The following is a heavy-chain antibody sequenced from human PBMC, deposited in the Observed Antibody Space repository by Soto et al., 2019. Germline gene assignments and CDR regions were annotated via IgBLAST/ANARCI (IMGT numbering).Heavy chain of an antibody. CDR2: ISGGGINT. Sequence: VGSLRLSCAASGFTFSSYALTWVRQAPGKGLEWVSVISGGGINTLYADSVKGRFTISRDNSKNTLYLQMNSLRADDTAVYYCATVGRANYFDNWGQGTLVTVSS. CDR1: GFTFSSYA. CDR3: ATVGRANYFDN. J-gene: IGHJ4*02. V-gene: IGHV3-23*01.